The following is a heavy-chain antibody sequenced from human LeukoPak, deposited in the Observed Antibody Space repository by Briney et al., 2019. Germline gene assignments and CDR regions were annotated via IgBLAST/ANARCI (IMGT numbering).Heavy chain of an antibody. D-gene: IGHD3-10*01. V-gene: IGHV3-23*01. Sequence: GGSLRLSCAASGFTFSSYAMSWVRQAPGKGLEWVSAISGSGASTYYADSVKGRFAISRDNSKNTLYLQMNSLRAEDTAVYYCARNPIYYYVSGTNYGMDVWGQGTTVTVSS. CDR2: ISGSGAST. CDR1: GFTFSSYA. J-gene: IGHJ6*02. CDR3: ARNPIYYYVSGTNYGMDV.